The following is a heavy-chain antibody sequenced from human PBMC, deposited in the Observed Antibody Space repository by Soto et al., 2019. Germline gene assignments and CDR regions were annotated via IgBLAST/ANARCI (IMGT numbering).Heavy chain of an antibody. J-gene: IGHJ3*02. CDR2: FDPEDGET. CDR3: ATVKRFLGWPQDAFDI. CDR1: GYTLTELS. Sequence: ASVKVSCKVSGYTLTELSMHWVRQAPGKGLEWMGGFDPEDGETIYAQKFQGRVTMTEDTSTDTAYMELSSLRSEDTAVYYCATVKRFLGWPQDAFDIWGQGTMVTVSS. V-gene: IGHV1-24*01. D-gene: IGHD3-3*01.